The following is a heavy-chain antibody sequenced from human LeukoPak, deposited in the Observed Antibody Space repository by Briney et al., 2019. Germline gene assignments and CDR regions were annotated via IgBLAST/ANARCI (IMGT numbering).Heavy chain of an antibody. CDR3: ARGGREYQLLSNYFDY. CDR2: INPNSGGT. J-gene: IGHJ4*02. V-gene: IGHV1-8*01. CDR1: GYTFTSYD. D-gene: IGHD2-2*01. Sequence: ASVKVSCKASGYTFTSYDINWVRQAPGQGLEWMGWINPNSGGTNYAQKFQGRVTMTRNTSISTAYMELSSLRSEDTAVYYCARGGREYQLLSNYFDYWGQGTLVTVSS.